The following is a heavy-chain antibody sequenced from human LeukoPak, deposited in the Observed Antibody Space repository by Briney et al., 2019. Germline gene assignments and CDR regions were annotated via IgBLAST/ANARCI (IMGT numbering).Heavy chain of an antibody. CDR1: GFTFSSYA. CDR2: ISGSGGST. CDR3: AKDQSRVSGSYYNY. J-gene: IGHJ4*02. Sequence: GGSLRLSCAASGFTFSSYAMSWVRQAPGKGLEWVSAISGSGGSTYYADSVKGRFTISRDNSRNTLYLQMNSLRAEDTAVYYCAKDQSRVSGSYYNYWGQETLVTVSS. V-gene: IGHV3-23*01. D-gene: IGHD1-26*01.